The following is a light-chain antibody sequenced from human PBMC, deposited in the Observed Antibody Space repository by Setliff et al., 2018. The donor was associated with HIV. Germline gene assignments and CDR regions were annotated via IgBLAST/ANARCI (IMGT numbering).Light chain of an antibody. Sequence: QSVLAQPPSLSGAPGQRVTISCTGSSSNIGAGYDVHWYKQLPGTAPKLLIYGYNNRPSGVPDRFSGSKSGTSASLAITGLLAEDEADYYCQSYDSRLSGYVFGTGTKGTVL. J-gene: IGLJ1*01. CDR2: GYN. CDR1: SSNIGAGYD. CDR3: QSYDSRLSGYV. V-gene: IGLV1-40*01.